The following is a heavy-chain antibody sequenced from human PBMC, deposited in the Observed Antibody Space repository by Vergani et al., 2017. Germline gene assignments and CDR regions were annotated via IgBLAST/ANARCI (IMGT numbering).Heavy chain of an antibody. CDR1: GFTFSSYG. D-gene: IGHD3-10*01. Sequence: QVQLVESGGGVVQPGRSLRLSCAASGFTFSSYGMHWLRQAPGKGLEWVAVIAYDGSNKYYADSVKGRFTISRDNSKNTLYLQMNSLRAEDTAVYYCAKVDRITNLLGYFDVWRRGTLVTVSS. CDR2: IAYDGSNK. CDR3: AKVDRITNLLGYFDV. V-gene: IGHV3-30*18. J-gene: IGHJ2*01.